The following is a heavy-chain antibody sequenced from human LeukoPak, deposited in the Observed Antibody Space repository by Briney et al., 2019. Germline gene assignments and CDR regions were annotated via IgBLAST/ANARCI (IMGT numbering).Heavy chain of an antibody. J-gene: IGHJ3*02. CDR3: ARRAGYCSSTSCRRASDI. Sequence: PGGSLRLSCAASGFTFSSYALSWVRQAPGKGLEWVSAISGSGGYTYHADSVKGRFTISRDNSKNSLYLQMNSLRAEDTAVYYCARRAGYCSSTSCRRASDIWGQGTMVTVSS. V-gene: IGHV3-23*01. D-gene: IGHD2-2*01. CDR1: GFTFSSYA. CDR2: ISGSGGYT.